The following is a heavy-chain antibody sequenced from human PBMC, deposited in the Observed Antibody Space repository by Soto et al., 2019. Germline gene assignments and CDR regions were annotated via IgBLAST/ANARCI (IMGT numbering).Heavy chain of an antibody. J-gene: IGHJ6*03. CDR3: ARVGXDTAPWYYYYYLAV. CDR2: IYYSGST. Sequence: SETLSLTCTVSGGSISSYYWSGIRQPPGKELEWIGYIYYSGSTNYNPSLKSRVTISVDTSKNQFSLKLSSVTAADTAVYYCARVGXDTAPWYYYYYLAVWGKGTTVTVSS. CDR1: GGSISSYY. D-gene: IGHD5-18*01. V-gene: IGHV4-59*01.